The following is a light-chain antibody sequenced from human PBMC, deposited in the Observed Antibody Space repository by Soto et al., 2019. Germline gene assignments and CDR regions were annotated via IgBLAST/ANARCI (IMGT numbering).Light chain of an antibody. CDR3: QQYNNWPPLT. CDR1: QSVSSN. CDR2: GAS. V-gene: IGKV3-15*01. J-gene: IGKJ4*01. Sequence: EIVMTQSPATLSVSPGERATLSCRASQSVSSNLAWYQQKPGQAPRLLIYGASTRATGIPARFNGSGSGTEFTLTISSLQSEDFALYYCQQYNNWPPLTFGGGTKVEIK.